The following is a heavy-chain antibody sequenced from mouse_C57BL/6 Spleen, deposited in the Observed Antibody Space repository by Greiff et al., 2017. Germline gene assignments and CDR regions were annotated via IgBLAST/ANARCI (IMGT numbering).Heavy chain of an antibody. Sequence: EVKLMESGGGLVKPGGPLKLSCAASGFTFSSYTMSWVRQTPEKRLEWVATISGGGGNTYYPDSVKGRFTISRDNAKNTLYLQMSSLRSEDTALYYCARHPYYYGSRYFDVWGTGTTVTVSS. CDR3: ARHPYYYGSRYFDV. J-gene: IGHJ1*03. CDR2: ISGGGGNT. CDR1: GFTFSSYT. D-gene: IGHD1-1*01. V-gene: IGHV5-9*01.